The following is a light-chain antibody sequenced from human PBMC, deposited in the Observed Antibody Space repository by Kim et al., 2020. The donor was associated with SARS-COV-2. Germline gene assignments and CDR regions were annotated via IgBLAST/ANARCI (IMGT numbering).Light chain of an antibody. V-gene: IGLV1-40*01. CDR3: QSYDSSLSGFVV. Sequence: QSVLTQLPSVSGAPGQRVTISCTGSSSNIGTGYDVHWYQQLPGTAPKLLIYDNNNRPSGVPDRFSGSKSGTSASLAITGLQAEDEADYYCQSYDSSLSGFVVFGGGTQLTVL. CDR2: DNN. CDR1: SSNIGTGYD. J-gene: IGLJ2*01.